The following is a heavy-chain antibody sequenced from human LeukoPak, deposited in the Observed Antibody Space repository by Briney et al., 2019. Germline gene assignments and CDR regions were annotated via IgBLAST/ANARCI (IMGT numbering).Heavy chain of an antibody. Sequence: PSETLSLTCSVSDDSITMYYWTWIRQPPGKGLEWIGYVDHTGSTNFNPSLKSRVTMSVDTSKNQFSLKLSSVTAADTAVYYCARLDYGDYVGNWFDPWGQGTLVTVSS. D-gene: IGHD4-17*01. J-gene: IGHJ5*02. V-gene: IGHV4-59*12. CDR1: DDSITMYY. CDR3: ARLDYGDYVGNWFDP. CDR2: VDHTGST.